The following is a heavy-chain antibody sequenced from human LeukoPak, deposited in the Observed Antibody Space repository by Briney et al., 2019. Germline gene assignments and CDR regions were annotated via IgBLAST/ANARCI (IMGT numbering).Heavy chain of an antibody. Sequence: ASVKVSCKASGYTFTSHGISWVRQAPGQGLEWMGWISAYNGNTNYAQKLQGRVTMTTDTSTTTAYMELRSLRSDDTAVYYCARTSYYDTSGYFPYWGQGTLVTVSS. D-gene: IGHD3-22*01. J-gene: IGHJ4*02. CDR2: ISAYNGNT. V-gene: IGHV1-18*01. CDR1: GYTFTSHG. CDR3: ARTSYYDTSGYFPY.